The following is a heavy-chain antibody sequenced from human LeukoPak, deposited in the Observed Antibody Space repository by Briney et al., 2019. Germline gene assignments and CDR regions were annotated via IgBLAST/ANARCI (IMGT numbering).Heavy chain of an antibody. Sequence: ASVKVSCKASGYPFSAHFLNWVRQAPGQGLEWMGNIDTTTGNPRYAQDFTGRFVFSLDTSVSTAYLQITSLKADDTAAYYCVRGTPTPGMDYWGQGTQVTVSS. CDR1: GYPFSAHF. J-gene: IGHJ4*02. CDR3: VRGTPTPGMDY. D-gene: IGHD3-10*01. V-gene: IGHV7-4-1*02. CDR2: IDTTTGNP.